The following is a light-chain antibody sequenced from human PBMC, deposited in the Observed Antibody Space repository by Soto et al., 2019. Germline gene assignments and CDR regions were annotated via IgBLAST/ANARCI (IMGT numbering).Light chain of an antibody. CDR3: QQSYSTPRT. CDR2: AAS. V-gene: IGKV1-39*01. J-gene: IGKJ4*01. Sequence: DIQMTQSPSSLSASVGDRVTITCRASQSISSSLNWYQQKPGKAPKLLIYAASSLQGGVPSRFSGSRSGTDFILTISSLQPEDFAAYYCQQSYSTPRTIGGGTQVEIK. CDR1: QSISSS.